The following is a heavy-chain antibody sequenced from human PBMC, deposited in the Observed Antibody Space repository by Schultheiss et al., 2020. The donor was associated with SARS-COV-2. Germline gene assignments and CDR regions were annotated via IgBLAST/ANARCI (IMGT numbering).Heavy chain of an antibody. CDR3: ARGARFGELLTYYYYGMDV. J-gene: IGHJ6*02. CDR2: MNPNSGNT. CDR1: GYTFTSYG. V-gene: IGHV1-8*02. D-gene: IGHD3-10*01. Sequence: ASVKVSCKASGYTFTSYGINWVRQATGQGLEWMGWMNPNSGNTGYAQKFQGRVTMTRNTSISTAYMELSSLRSEDTAVYYCARGARFGELLTYYYYGMDVWGQGTTVTVSS.